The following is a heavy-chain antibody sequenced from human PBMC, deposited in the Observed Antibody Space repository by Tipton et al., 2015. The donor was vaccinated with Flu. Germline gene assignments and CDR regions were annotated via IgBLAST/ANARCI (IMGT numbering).Heavy chain of an antibody. J-gene: IGHJ1*01. CDR2: ISYDSSNK. Sequence: SLRLSCVASGFNFRSYAMHWGRQAPGKGLEWVAGISYDSSNKFYTDSVKGRFTISRDNSENSVHLQMNSLRSDDSARYFCARETDGGAIDSWGQGTHVSVS. D-gene: IGHD3-16*01. V-gene: IGHV3-30-3*01. CDR1: GFNFRSYA. CDR3: ARETDGGAIDS.